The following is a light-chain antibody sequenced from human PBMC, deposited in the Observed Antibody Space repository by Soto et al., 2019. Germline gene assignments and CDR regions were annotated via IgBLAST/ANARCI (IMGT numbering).Light chain of an antibody. V-gene: IGLV2-14*01. Sequence: QSALTQPASVSGSHGQSITISCTGTISDVGGYNYVSWYQQHPGKAPKLMIYEVTNRPSGVSNRFSGSRSGNTASLTISGLQPEDEGDYYCSSYTSSSLVVFGGGTKLTVL. CDR2: EVT. CDR1: ISDVGGYNY. J-gene: IGLJ2*01. CDR3: SSYTSSSLVV.